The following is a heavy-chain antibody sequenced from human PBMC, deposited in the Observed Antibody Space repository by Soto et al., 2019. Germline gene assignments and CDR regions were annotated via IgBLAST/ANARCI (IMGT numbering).Heavy chain of an antibody. CDR1: GFTFSSYG. V-gene: IGHV3-30*18. J-gene: IGHJ4*02. CDR2: ISYDGSNK. CDR3: AKVSGRIAAAGSFDY. Sequence: GGSLRLSCAASGFTFSSYGMHWVRQAPGKGLEWVAVISYDGSNKYYADSVKGRFTISRDNSKNTLYLQTNSLRAEDTAVYYCAKVSGRIAAAGSFDYWGQGTLVTVSS. D-gene: IGHD6-13*01.